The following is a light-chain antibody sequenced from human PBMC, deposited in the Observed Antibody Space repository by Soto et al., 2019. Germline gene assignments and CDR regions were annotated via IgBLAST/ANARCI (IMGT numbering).Light chain of an antibody. CDR3: MQAKQNPIT. CDR2: LAS. CDR1: QSLLHSSGYSY. Sequence: DIVMTQSPLSLPVTPGEPASISCRSSQSLLHSSGYSYLDWYLQKPGQSPQVLIYLASNRASGVPDRFSGSASGTDFTLKISRVEAEDVGVYYCMQAKQNPITFGGGTKVEIK. J-gene: IGKJ4*01. V-gene: IGKV2-28*01.